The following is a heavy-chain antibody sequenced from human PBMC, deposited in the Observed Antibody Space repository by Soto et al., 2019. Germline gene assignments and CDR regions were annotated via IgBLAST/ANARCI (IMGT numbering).Heavy chain of an antibody. CDR2: ISSSSSTI. CDR3: ARSLHYYDSSGYYPPKHYGMDV. CDR1: GFTFSSYS. Sequence: PGGSLRLSCAASGFTFSSYSMNWVRQAPGKGLEWVSYISSSSSTIYYADSVKGRFTISRDNAKNSLYLQMNSLRDEDTAVYYCARSLHYYDSSGYYPPKHYGMDVWGQGTTVTVSS. V-gene: IGHV3-48*02. J-gene: IGHJ6*02. D-gene: IGHD3-22*01.